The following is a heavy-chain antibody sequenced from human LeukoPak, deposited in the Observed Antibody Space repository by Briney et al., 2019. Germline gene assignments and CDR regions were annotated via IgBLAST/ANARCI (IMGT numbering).Heavy chain of an antibody. D-gene: IGHD3-22*01. CDR1: GGSISTYY. Sequence: SETLSLTCTVSGGSISTYYWSWSRQPPGKGLEWIGYIYYSGNSNYNPSLKSRVTISVDTSKNQFSLKLSSVTAADTAVYYCAGLGASGNGYLSWFDPWGQGTLVTVSS. CDR3: AGLGASGNGYLSWFDP. V-gene: IGHV4-59*01. CDR2: IYYSGNS. J-gene: IGHJ5*02.